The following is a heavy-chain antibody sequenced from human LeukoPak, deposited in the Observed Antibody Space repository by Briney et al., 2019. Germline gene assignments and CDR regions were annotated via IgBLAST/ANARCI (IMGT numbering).Heavy chain of an antibody. CDR3: ARVVVAADDYYYYGMDV. V-gene: IGHV4-39*01. Sequence: PSETLSLTCTVSGGSISSSSYYWGWIRQPPGKGLEWIGSIYYSGSTYYNPSLKSRVTISVDTSKNQFSLKLSSVTAADTAVYYCARVVVAADDYYYYGMDVWGQGTTVTVSS. J-gene: IGHJ6*02. CDR2: IYYSGST. CDR1: GGSISSSSYY. D-gene: IGHD2-15*01.